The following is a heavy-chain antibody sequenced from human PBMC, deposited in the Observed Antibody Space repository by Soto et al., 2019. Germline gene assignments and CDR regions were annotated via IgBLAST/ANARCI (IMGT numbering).Heavy chain of an antibody. CDR3: VRNSWHTFYVRGYFDQ. Sequence: SETQSVLSIVSCVTITDLYWSRIFQTPRKGLEWIGYIQKNTITNYNPSFNNRATISDDTSKNQVSLQLSSVTAADTATYFCVRNSWHTFYVRGYFDQWRQGTLVTVTS. J-gene: IGHJ4*01. CDR2: IQKNTIT. V-gene: IGHV4-59*11. CDR1: CVTITDLY. D-gene: IGHD3-16*01.